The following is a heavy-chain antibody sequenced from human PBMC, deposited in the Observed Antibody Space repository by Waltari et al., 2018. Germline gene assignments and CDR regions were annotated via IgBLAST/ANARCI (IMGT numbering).Heavy chain of an antibody. V-gene: IGHV3-74*01. J-gene: IGHJ4*02. CDR2: INSDGSST. CDR1: GFTFSSYW. D-gene: IGHD3-16*02. Sequence: EVQLVESGGGLVQPGGSLRLSCAASGFTFSSYWMHWVRQAPGKGLVWVSRINSDGSSTSYADYVKGRFTISRDNAKNTLYLQMNSLRAEDTAVYYCARDLMITFGGVIPGYWGQGTLVTVSS. CDR3: ARDLMITFGGVIPGY.